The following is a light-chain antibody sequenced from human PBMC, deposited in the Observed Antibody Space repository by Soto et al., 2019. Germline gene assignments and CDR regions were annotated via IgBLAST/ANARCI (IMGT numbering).Light chain of an antibody. Sequence: EIVMTQSPATLPVSPGERATLSCRASQSISSNLAWYQQRPGQAPRLLIYGASTRVTGFPARFSGSGSGTEFTLTISSLQSEDFAVYYCQQYHNWWTFGQGTKVDIK. CDR1: QSISSN. J-gene: IGKJ1*01. CDR2: GAS. CDR3: QQYHNWWT. V-gene: IGKV3-15*01.